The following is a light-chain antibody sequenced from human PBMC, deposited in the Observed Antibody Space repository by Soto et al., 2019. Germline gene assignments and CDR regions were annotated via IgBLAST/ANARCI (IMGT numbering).Light chain of an antibody. V-gene: IGKV3-11*01. CDR3: QQRSNWPLT. J-gene: IGKJ4*01. CDR2: DAS. CDR1: QNIRSY. Sequence: VLTQSPATLSLSPGERATLSCRASQNIRSYLAWYQQKVGQAPRLLIYDASKRATGSPARFSGSGSGTDFTLTISSLEPEDFAIYYCQQRSNWPLTFGGGTKVEIK.